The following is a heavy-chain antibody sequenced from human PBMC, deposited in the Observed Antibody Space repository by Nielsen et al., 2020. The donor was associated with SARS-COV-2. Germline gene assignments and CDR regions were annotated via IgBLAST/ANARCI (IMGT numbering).Heavy chain of an antibody. V-gene: IGHV3-11*01. CDR2: ISGSGSSI. J-gene: IGHJ4*02. Sequence: GGSLRLSCAASGFDFSDYYLSWIRQAPGKGLEWVSYISGSGSSIFYDDSLQGRFTISRDNANHSLYLQMNSLRAEDTAVYYCAREPVYCSGGRCYVHYFDYWGQGTLVTVSS. CDR3: AREPVYCSGGRCYVHYFDY. CDR1: GFDFSDYY. D-gene: IGHD2-15*01.